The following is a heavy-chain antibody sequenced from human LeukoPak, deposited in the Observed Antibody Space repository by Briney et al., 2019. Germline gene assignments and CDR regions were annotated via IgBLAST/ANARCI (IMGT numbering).Heavy chain of an antibody. V-gene: IGHV3-21*06. CDR1: GFTFSSYN. D-gene: IGHD1-26*01. J-gene: IGHJ6*03. CDR3: ARDPYSGNYGAYYYYYMDV. Sequence: PGGSLRLSCAASGFTFSSYNMNWVRQAPGKGLEWVSSITSSSSSYIYYADSVKGRFTISRDNAKNSLYLQMDSLRVEDTAEYYCARDPYSGNYGAYYYYYMDVWGKGTTVTVSS. CDR2: ITSSSSSYI.